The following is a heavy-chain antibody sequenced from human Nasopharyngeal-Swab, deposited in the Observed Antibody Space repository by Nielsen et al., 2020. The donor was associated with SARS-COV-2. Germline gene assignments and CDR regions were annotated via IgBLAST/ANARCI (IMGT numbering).Heavy chain of an antibody. D-gene: IGHD3-10*01. J-gene: IGHJ6*03. V-gene: IGHV4-59*01. Sequence: SETLSLTCTVSGGSISSYYWSWIRQPPGKGLEWIGYIYYSGSTNYNPSLKSRVTISVDTSKNQFSLKLSSVTAADTAVYYCASDRVAAGMDVWGKGTTVTVSS. CDR2: IYYSGST. CDR3: ASDRVAAGMDV. CDR1: GGSISSYY.